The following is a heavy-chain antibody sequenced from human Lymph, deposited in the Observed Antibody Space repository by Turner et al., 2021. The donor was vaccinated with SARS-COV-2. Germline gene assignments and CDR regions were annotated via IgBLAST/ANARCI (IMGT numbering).Heavy chain of an antibody. CDR2: FDPEDGET. CDR3: ATLKSNWKILTGRYYFDF. J-gene: IGHJ4*02. Sequence: QVQLVQSGAEVKQPGASVKVSCKGSGYTLTELSIHWVRQAPGKGLEWMGGFDPEDGETIYAQKFQVRVTMTEDTSTDTAYMELSSLRSEDTAVYYCATLKSNWKILTGRYYFDFWGQGTLVTVSS. V-gene: IGHV1-24*01. D-gene: IGHD1-1*01. CDR1: GYTLTELS.